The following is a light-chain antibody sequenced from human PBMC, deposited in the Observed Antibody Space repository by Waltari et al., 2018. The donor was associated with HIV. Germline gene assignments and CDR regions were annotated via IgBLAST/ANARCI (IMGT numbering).Light chain of an antibody. Sequence: SYELTQPPSVSLSPGQTASITCSGEKLGDRYACWYQQKPGQSPVVVIYQDKKRPSGIPERFSGSNSENTATLTISGTQAMDEADYYCQAWDTSSVLFGGGTKLTVL. V-gene: IGLV3-1*01. J-gene: IGLJ2*01. CDR3: QAWDTSSVL. CDR1: KLGDRY. CDR2: QDK.